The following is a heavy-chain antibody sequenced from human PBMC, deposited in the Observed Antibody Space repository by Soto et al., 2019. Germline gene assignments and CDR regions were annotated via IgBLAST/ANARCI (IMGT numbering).Heavy chain of an antibody. V-gene: IGHV1-69*01. CDR1: GGTFSSYA. D-gene: IGHD4-17*01. CDR2: IIPIFGTE. CDR3: ARGGGYGDFDY. J-gene: IGHJ4*02. Sequence: QVQLVQSGAEVKKPGSSVKGSCKASGGTFSSYAISWLRQAPGQGLEWMGGIIPIFGTENYAQKFQGRVTITADESRSQAYWELSSLRSADTAVYYWARGGGYGDFDYWGQGTLVTVSS.